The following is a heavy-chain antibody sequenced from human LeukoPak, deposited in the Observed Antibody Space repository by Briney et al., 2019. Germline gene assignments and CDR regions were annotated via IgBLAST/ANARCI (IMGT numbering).Heavy chain of an antibody. CDR1: GFIFSSYA. J-gene: IGHJ5*02. D-gene: IGHD4-17*01. V-gene: IGHV3-23*01. CDR3: AKVADDYGDYDWFDP. CDR2: IRGSGGST. Sequence: GGSLRLSCAASGFIFSSYAMSWVRQAPGKGLEWVSAIRGSGGSTYYADSVKGRFTISRDNSKNTLYLQMNSLRAEDTAVYYCAKVADDYGDYDWFDPWGQGTLVTVSS.